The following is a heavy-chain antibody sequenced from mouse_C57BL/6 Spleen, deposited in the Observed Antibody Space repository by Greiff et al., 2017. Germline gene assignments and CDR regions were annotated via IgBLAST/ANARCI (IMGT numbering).Heavy chain of an antibody. CDR3: AKSTGSSYLYFDV. CDR1: GYTFTSYG. CDR2: IYPRSGNT. D-gene: IGHD1-1*01. Sequence: VQRVESGAELARPGASVKLSCKASGYTFTSYGISWVKQRTGQGLEWIGEIYPRSGNTYYNEKFKGKATLTADKSSSTAYMELRSLASEDSAVYFCAKSTGSSYLYFDVWGTGTTVTVSS. V-gene: IGHV1-81*01. J-gene: IGHJ1*03.